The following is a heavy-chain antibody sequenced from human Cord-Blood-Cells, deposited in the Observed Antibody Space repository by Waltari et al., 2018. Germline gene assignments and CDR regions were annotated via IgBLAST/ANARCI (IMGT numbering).Heavy chain of an antibody. D-gene: IGHD2-21*01. J-gene: IGHJ3*02. V-gene: IGHV3-30-3*01. CDR2: ISYDGSNK. Sequence: QVQLVESGGGVVQPGRALGLSCAASGFTFSSYAMHWVRQAPGKGLEWVAVISYDGSNKYYADSVKGRFTISRDNSKNTLYLQMNSLRAEDTAVYYCASFSYCGGDCYDAFDIWGQGTMVTVSS. CDR3: ASFSYCGGDCYDAFDI. CDR1: GFTFSSYA.